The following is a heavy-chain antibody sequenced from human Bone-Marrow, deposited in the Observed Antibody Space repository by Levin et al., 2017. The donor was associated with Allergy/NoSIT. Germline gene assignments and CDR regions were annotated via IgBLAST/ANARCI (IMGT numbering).Heavy chain of an antibody. V-gene: IGHV4-61*01. J-gene: IGHJ3*02. CDR3: ARDRDSSGWLPGPLAFDI. CDR1: GGSVSSGSYY. CDR2: IYYSGST. Sequence: SETLSLTCTVSGGSVSSGSYYWSWIRQPPGTGLEWIGYIYYSGSTNYNPSLKSRVTISVDTSKNQFSLKLSSVTAADTAVYYCARDRDSSGWLPGPLAFDIWGQGTMVTVSS. D-gene: IGHD6-19*01.